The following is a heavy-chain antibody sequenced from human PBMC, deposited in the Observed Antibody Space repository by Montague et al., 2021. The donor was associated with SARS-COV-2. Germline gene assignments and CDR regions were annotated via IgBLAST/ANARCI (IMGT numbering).Heavy chain of an antibody. V-gene: IGHV4-59*08. Sequence: SETLSLTCSVSGDSISNYSWSWIRQSPGKGLEWIGYIYYSGSTNYNPSLTSRVTISVDTSKNQVSLKLTSVTAADTAVYYCARHLRVTTVTSHMYHYAMDVWGQGTTFTVSS. D-gene: IGHD4-11*01. CDR3: ARHLRVTTVTSHMYHYAMDV. CDR1: GDSISNYS. CDR2: IYYSGST. J-gene: IGHJ6*02.